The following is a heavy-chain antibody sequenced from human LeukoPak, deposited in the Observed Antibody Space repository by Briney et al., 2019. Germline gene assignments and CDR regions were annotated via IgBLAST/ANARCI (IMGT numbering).Heavy chain of an antibody. V-gene: IGHV4-34*01. D-gene: IGHD3-3*01. Sequence: SETLSLTCAVYGGSFSGYYWSWIRQPPGKGLEWIGEINHSGSTNYNPSLKSRVTISVDTSKNQFSLKLSSVTAADTAVYYCVRSDFWSGYSLDYWGQGTLVTVSS. CDR2: INHSGST. CDR1: GGSFSGYY. J-gene: IGHJ4*02. CDR3: VRSDFWSGYSLDY.